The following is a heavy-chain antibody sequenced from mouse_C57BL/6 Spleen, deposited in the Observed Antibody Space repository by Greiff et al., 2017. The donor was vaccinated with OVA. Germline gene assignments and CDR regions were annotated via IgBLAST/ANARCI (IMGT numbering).Heavy chain of an antibody. J-gene: IGHJ4*01. V-gene: IGHV1-22*01. CDR1: GYTFTDYN. CDR2: INPNNGGT. CDR3: ARSPTAQATYYAMDY. Sequence: VQLQQSGPELVKPGASVKMSCKASGYTFTDYNMHWVKQSHGKSLEWIGYINPNNGGTSYNQKFKGKATLTVNKSSSTAYMELRSLTSEDSAVYYCARSPTAQATYYAMDYWGQGTSVTVSS. D-gene: IGHD3-2*02.